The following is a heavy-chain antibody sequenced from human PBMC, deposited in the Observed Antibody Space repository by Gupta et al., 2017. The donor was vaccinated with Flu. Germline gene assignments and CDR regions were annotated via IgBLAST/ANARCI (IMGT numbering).Heavy chain of an antibody. D-gene: IGHD1-26*01. Sequence: EVQLVESGGGLVQPGGSLRLSCAASGFTFSGYWMSWVHQAPGKGLEWVANIKSAGSEKYYVDSVKGRFTISRDNAKNSLYLQMNSLRAEDTAVYYCARGRTGSYYQVHYMDVWGKGTTVTVSS. V-gene: IGHV3-7*01. CDR1: GFTFSGYW. CDR3: ARGRTGSYYQVHYMDV. CDR2: IKSAGSEK. J-gene: IGHJ6*03.